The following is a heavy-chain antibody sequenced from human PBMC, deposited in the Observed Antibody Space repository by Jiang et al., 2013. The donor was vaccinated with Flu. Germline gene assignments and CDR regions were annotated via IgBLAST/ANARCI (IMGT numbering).Heavy chain of an antibody. D-gene: IGHD2-15*01. Sequence: EVKKPGASVKVSCKASGYTFTSYAMHWVRQAPGQRLEWMGWINAGNGNTKYSQKFQGRVTITRDTSASTAYMELSSLRSEDTAVYYCASRRNVVVVKGGPAFYGMDVWGQGTTVTVSS. CDR2: INAGNGNT. J-gene: IGHJ6*02. CDR3: ASRRNVVVVKGGPAFYGMDV. CDR1: GYTFTSYA. V-gene: IGHV1-3*01.